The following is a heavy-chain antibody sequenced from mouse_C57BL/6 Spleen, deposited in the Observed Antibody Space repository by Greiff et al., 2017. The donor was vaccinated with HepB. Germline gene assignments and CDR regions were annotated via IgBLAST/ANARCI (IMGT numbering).Heavy chain of an antibody. V-gene: IGHV1-82*01. CDR2: IYPGDGDT. Sequence: QVQLQQSGPELVKPGASVKISCKASGYAFSSSWMNWVKQRPGKGLEWIGRIYPGDGDTNYNGKFKGKATLTADKSSSTAYMQLSSLTSEDSAVYFCARSGTKVVATPYWYFDVWGTGTTVTVSS. D-gene: IGHD1-1*01. CDR3: ARSGTKVVATPYWYFDV. J-gene: IGHJ1*03. CDR1: GYAFSSSW.